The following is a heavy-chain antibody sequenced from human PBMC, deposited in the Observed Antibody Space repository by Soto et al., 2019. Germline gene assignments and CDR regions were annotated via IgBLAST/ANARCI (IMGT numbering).Heavy chain of an antibody. CDR2: INPNTGVT. CDR1: GYSFTDHY. CDR3: VRPPDYFRYGLDV. J-gene: IGHJ6*02. V-gene: IGHV1-2*04. D-gene: IGHD3-10*01. Sequence: QAQLVQSGADVKKPGASVKVSCKASGYSFTDHYMHWVRQAPGQGLEWLGWINPNTGVTHFAQKFQGWVTMTRDTSINTAYMELTRLKSDDTAFYYCVRPPDYFRYGLDVWGQGTTVTVSS.